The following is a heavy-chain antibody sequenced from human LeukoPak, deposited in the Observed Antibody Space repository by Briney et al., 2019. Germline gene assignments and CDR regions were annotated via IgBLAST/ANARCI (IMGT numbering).Heavy chain of an antibody. Sequence: SSETLSLTCTVSGGSISNYYWNWLRQPPGKGLEWIGYIYYTGSTNYNPSLKSRVTMSVDTSKNQFSLKLSSVTAADTAVYYCARDRYDILTGKNWFDPWGQGTLVPVSS. V-gene: IGHV4-59*12. CDR1: GGSISNYY. CDR3: ARDRYDILTGKNWFDP. D-gene: IGHD3-9*01. J-gene: IGHJ5*02. CDR2: IYYTGST.